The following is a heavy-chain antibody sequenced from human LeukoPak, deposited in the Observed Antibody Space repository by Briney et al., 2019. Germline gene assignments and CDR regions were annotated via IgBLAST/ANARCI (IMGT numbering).Heavy chain of an antibody. J-gene: IGHJ4*02. D-gene: IGHD5-18*01. CDR3: ARFYSYGLYYFDY. CDR1: GGSVSSGSYY. V-gene: IGHV4-61*01. Sequence: SETLSLTCTVSGGSVSSGSYYWSWIRQPPGKGLEWIGYIYNSGSTNYNSSLKSRVTISADTSKNQFSLKLSSVTAADTAVYYCARFYSYGLYYFDYWGQGTLVTVSS. CDR2: IYNSGST.